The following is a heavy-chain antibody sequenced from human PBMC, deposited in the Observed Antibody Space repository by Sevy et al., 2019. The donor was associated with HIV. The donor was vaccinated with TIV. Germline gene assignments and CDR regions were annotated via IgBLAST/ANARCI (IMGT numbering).Heavy chain of an antibody. CDR1: GFTFSSYG. CDR3: AVFSDYDSSSYYYRLNFDY. D-gene: IGHD3-22*01. CDR2: ISYDGSNK. V-gene: IGHV3-30*03. Sequence: GGSLRLSCAASGFTFSSYGMHWVRQAPGKGLEWVAVISYDGSNKYYADSVKGRFTISRDNSKNTLYLQMNSLRAEDTAVYYCAVFSDYDSSSYYYRLNFDYWGQGTLVTVSS. J-gene: IGHJ4*02.